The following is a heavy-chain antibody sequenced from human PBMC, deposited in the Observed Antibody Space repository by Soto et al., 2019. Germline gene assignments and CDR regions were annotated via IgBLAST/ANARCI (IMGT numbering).Heavy chain of an antibody. D-gene: IGHD3-10*01. CDR1: GGSISSGGYY. J-gene: IGHJ4*02. Sequence: SETLSLTCTVSGGSISSGGYYWSWIRQHPGKGLEWIGYIYYSGSTYYNPSLKSRVTISVDTSKNQFSLKLSSVTAADTAVYYCARGSGSYYELYYFDYWGQGTLVTVS. CDR2: IYYSGST. V-gene: IGHV4-31*03. CDR3: ARGSGSYYELYYFDY.